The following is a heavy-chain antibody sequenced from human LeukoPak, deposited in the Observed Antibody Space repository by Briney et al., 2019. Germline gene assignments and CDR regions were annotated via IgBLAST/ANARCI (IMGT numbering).Heavy chain of an antibody. CDR3: ASDNKYGYDY. CDR2: ITGGRNTAT. D-gene: IGHD5-24*01. Sequence: GGSLRLSCAASGFTFSDYYMSWIRQAPGKGLEWASYITGGRNTATFYADSVKGRFTISRDNAKNMLYLHMNSLRAEDTAVYYCASDNKYGYDYWGQGTLVTVSS. CDR1: GFTFSDYY. V-gene: IGHV3-11*01. J-gene: IGHJ4*02.